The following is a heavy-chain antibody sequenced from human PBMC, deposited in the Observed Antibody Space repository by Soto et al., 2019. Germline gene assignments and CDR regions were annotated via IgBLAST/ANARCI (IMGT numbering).Heavy chain of an antibody. V-gene: IGHV1-69*01. D-gene: IGHD6-19*01. Sequence: KVSCKASGGTFSSYAISWVRQAPGQGLEWMGGIIPIFGTANYAQKFQGRVTITADESTSTAYMELSSLRSEDTAVYYWVMGNRSGWYYAFERWGKGKMVTV. CDR1: GGTFSSYA. CDR3: VMGNRSGWYYAFER. CDR2: IIPIFGTA. J-gene: IGHJ3*02.